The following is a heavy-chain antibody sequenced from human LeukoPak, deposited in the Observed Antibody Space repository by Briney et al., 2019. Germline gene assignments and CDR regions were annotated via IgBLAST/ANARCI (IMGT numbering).Heavy chain of an antibody. Sequence: PSETLSLTCAVYGGSFSGYYWSWIRQPPGKGLEWIGEINHSGSTNYNPSLKSRVTISVDTSKNQFSLKLSSVTAADTAVYYCARVTYDSSGPFRWFDPWGQGTLVTVSS. D-gene: IGHD3-22*01. CDR3: ARVTYDSSGPFRWFDP. CDR1: GGSFSGYY. J-gene: IGHJ5*02. V-gene: IGHV4-34*01. CDR2: INHSGST.